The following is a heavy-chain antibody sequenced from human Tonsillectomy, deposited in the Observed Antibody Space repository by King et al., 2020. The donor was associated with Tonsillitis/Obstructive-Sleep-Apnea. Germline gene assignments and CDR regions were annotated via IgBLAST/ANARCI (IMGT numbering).Heavy chain of an antibody. CDR1: GYTFTSYG. Sequence: QLVQSGAEVKKPGASVYVSCKASGYTFTSYGLSWVRQAPGQGLEWMGWISAYNDNTNYAQKFQGRITMTTDTSTSTAYMQLRNLRSDDTAVYYCARYRAPADNYLGDFWGQGTLVTVSS. V-gene: IGHV1-18*01. D-gene: IGHD6-13*01. CDR2: ISAYNDNT. J-gene: IGHJ4*02. CDR3: ARYRAPADNYLGDF.